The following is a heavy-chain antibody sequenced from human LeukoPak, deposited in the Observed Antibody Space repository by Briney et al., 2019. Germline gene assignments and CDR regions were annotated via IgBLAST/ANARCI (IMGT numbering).Heavy chain of an antibody. Sequence: GGSLRLACGASGFTFRSYGMDWVRQAPGKGLEWVANIKQDGSEKNYVDSVKGRFTISRDNAKNSLDLQMNRLRAEDTAVYYCARGHIGMDVWGKGTTVTVSS. CDR2: IKQDGSEK. D-gene: IGHD5-12*01. J-gene: IGHJ6*04. CDR1: GFTFRSYG. CDR3: ARGHIGMDV. V-gene: IGHV3-7*01.